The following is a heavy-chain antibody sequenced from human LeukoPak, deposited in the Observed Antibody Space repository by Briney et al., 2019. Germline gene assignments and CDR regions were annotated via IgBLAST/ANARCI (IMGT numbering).Heavy chain of an antibody. CDR3: AAFDVDTAMEESY. D-gene: IGHD5-18*01. CDR2: ISSSSSYI. CDR1: GFTFSSYA. V-gene: IGHV3-21*01. Sequence: AGGSLRLSCAASGFTFSSYAMSWVRQAPGKGLEWVSSISSSSSYIYYADSVKGRFTISRDNAKNSLYLQMNSLRAEDTAVYCCAAFDVDTAMEESYWGQGTLVTVSS. J-gene: IGHJ4*02.